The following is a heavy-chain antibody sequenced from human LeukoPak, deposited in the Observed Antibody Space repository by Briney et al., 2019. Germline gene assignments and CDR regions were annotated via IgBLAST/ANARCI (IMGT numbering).Heavy chain of an antibody. CDR2: IIPIFGTA. D-gene: IGHD2-15*01. Sequence: RASVKVSCKASGGTFSSYAISWVRQAPGQGLEWMGGIIPIFGTANYAQKFQGRVTITADESTSTAYMELSSLRSEDTAVYYCAKDDLGYCSGGSCYKAFDIWGQGTMVTVSS. CDR3: AKDDLGYCSGGSCYKAFDI. CDR1: GGTFSSYA. J-gene: IGHJ3*02. V-gene: IGHV1-69*13.